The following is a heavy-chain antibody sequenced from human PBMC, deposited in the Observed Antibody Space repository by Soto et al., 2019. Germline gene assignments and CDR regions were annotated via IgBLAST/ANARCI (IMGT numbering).Heavy chain of an antibody. CDR1: GGSISSSSYS. Sequence: SETLSLTCSVSGGSISSSSYSWGWIRQPPGKGLEWIGTIYYSGSTHYNPSLEGRVAISADTPNNQLSLRLSSVTAADTAVYYCGRQPGHCGSTTCFGYSSVDVWGQGTTVTVSS. CDR3: GRQPGHCGSTTCFGYSSVDV. V-gene: IGHV4-39*01. J-gene: IGHJ6*02. CDR2: IYYSGST. D-gene: IGHD2-2*01.